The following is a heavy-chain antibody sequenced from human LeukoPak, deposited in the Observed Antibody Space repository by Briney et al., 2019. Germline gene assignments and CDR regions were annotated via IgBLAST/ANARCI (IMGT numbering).Heavy chain of an antibody. CDR1: GFTFSSYS. CDR2: ISSSSSYI. D-gene: IGHD3-22*01. Sequence: GGSLRLSCAASGFTFSSYSMNWVRQAPGKGLEWVSSISSSSSYIYYADSVKGRFTISRDNAKNSLYLQMNSLRAEDTAMYYCASDTYYYDSSGSYAHRPLDYWGQGTLVTVSS. V-gene: IGHV3-21*01. J-gene: IGHJ4*02. CDR3: ASDTYYYDSSGSYAHRPLDY.